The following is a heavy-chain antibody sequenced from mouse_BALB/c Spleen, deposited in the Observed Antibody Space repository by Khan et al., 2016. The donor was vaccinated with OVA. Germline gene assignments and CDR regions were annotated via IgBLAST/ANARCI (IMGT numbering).Heavy chain of an antibody. CDR3: AREGYYGNYRAWFAY. CDR2: IYPGNVNT. CDR1: GYTFTDYY. Sequence: QVQLKQSGPELVKPGASVRISCKASGYTFTDYYINWMKQRPGQGLDWIGWIYPGNVNTTYNEKFKDKATLTADKSSSTAYMQLSSLTSEDSAVYFCAREGYYGNYRAWFAYWGQGTLVTVSA. V-gene: IGHV1S56*01. D-gene: IGHD2-1*01. J-gene: IGHJ3*01.